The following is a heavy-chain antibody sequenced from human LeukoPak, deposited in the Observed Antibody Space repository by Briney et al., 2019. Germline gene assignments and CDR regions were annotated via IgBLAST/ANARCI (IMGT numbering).Heavy chain of an antibody. J-gene: IGHJ4*02. CDR1: GYIFTAYY. V-gene: IGHV1-2*02. CDR2: IKANNGDT. CDR3: MRVGGDYPY. Sequence: RASVKVSCKASGYIFTAYYLHWVRQAPGQGLEWMGWIKANNGDTNYAQKFQGRVTMTRDTSISTVYMELSRLTSDDTAVYYCMRVGGDYPYWGQGTLVTVSS. D-gene: IGHD2-21*02.